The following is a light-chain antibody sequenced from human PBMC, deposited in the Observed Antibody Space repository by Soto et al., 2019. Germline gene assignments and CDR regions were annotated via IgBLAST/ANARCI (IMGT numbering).Light chain of an antibody. CDR1: QSISTL. V-gene: IGKV3-20*01. J-gene: IGKJ5*01. CDR3: QQYAISRT. CDR2: GAS. Sequence: ELVMTQSPATLSVSPGEGATLSCRAAQSISTLLAWYQHKPGQAPSLLIYGASSRATGTPDRFSGSGSGTDFTLTIGRLEPEDFAVYYCQQYAISRTFGQGTRLEIK.